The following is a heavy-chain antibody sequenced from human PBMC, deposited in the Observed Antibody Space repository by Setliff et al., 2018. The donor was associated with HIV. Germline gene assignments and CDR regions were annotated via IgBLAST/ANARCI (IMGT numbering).Heavy chain of an antibody. CDR1: GGSFSGYY. J-gene: IGHJ4*01. CDR2: INRSGST. Sequence: SETLSLTCAVYGGSFSGYYWSWIRQPPGKGLEWIGEINRSGSTNYNPSLKGRVAISVDTSKNQFSVKLSSVTAADTAVYYCARGRHYSSSAPFATDFWGQGMLVTVSS. D-gene: IGHD6-6*01. V-gene: IGHV4-34*01. CDR3: ARGRHYSSSAPFATDF.